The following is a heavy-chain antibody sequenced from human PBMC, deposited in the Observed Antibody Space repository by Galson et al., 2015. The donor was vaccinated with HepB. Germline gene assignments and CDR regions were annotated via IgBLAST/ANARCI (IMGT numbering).Heavy chain of an antibody. CDR3: ARDKIPEAWFDP. CDR1: GDSISSYY. V-gene: IGHV4-4*07. D-gene: IGHD2-2*02. CDR2: IYTSGST. J-gene: IGHJ5*02. Sequence: ETLSLTCTVSGDSISSYYWSWIRQPAGKGLEWIGRIYTSGSTNYNPSLKSRVTMSVDTSKNQFSLRLNSVTAADTAVYYCARDKIPEAWFDPWGQGTLVTVSS.